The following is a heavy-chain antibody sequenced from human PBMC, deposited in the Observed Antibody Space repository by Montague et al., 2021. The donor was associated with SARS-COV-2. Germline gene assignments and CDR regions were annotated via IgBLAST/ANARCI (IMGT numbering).Heavy chain of an antibody. J-gene: IGHJ6*02. Sequence: FLRLSCAASGFTFSSYAMHWVRQAPGKGLEWVAVISYDGSNKYYXDSVKGRFTISRDNSKNTLYLQMNSLRAEDTAVYYCARDWDGYDLDYGMDVWGQGTTVTGSS. CDR2: ISYDGSNK. CDR3: ARDWDGYDLDYGMDV. CDR1: GFTFSSYA. D-gene: IGHD5-12*01. V-gene: IGHV3-30*04.